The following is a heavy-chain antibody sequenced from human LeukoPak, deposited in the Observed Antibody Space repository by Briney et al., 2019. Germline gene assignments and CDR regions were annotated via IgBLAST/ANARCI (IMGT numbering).Heavy chain of an antibody. V-gene: IGHV3-33*08. CDR3: TRQPGIAVAGTFDY. D-gene: IGHD6-19*01. J-gene: IGHJ4*02. Sequence: GGSLRLSCAASGFTFSSYGMHWVRQAPGKGLEWVAVISYDGSNKYYADSVKGRFTISRDDSKNTAYLQMNSPKTEDTAVYYCTRQPGIAVAGTFDYWGQGTLVTVSS. CDR1: GFTFSSYG. CDR2: ISYDGSNK.